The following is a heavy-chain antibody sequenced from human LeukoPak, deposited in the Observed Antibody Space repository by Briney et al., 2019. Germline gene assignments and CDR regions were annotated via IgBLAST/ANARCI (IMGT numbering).Heavy chain of an antibody. J-gene: IGHJ4*02. Sequence: GGSLRLSCAASGFTFNKYWLHWVRQVPGKGLMWVSLVSAEGTNTDYADSVRGRFTISRDNARNTLYLQMSFLRVEDTAFYYCARDLYIGGQGTLVTVSS. CDR2: VSAEGTNT. V-gene: IGHV3-74*01. CDR1: GFTFNKYW. CDR3: ARDLYI.